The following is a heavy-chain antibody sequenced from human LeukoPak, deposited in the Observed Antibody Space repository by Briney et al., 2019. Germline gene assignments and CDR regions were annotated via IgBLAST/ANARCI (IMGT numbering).Heavy chain of an antibody. D-gene: IGHD2-2*02. CDR3: ATALYVEGLRH. J-gene: IGHJ4*02. Sequence: ASVKVSCKVSGYTLTELSMHWVRRAPGKPLEWMGGFDPEDGETIYAQKFQGRVTMTEDTSTDTAYMELSSLRSEDTAVYYSATALYVEGLRHWGQGTLVTVSS. CDR1: GYTLTELS. V-gene: IGHV1-24*01. CDR2: FDPEDGET.